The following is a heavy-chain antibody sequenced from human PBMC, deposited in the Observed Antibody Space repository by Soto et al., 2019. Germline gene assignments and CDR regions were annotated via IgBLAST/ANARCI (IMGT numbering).Heavy chain of an antibody. CDR3: AREWEAAAGSYYFDY. CDR1: SGSISSSNW. J-gene: IGHJ4*02. V-gene: IGHV4-4*02. Sequence: PSETLSLTCAVSSGSISSSNWWSWVRQPPGKGLEWIGEIYHSGSTNYNPSLKSRVTISVDKSKNQFSLKLSSVTAADTAVYYCAREWEAAAGSYYFDYWGQGTLVTVSS. D-gene: IGHD6-13*01. CDR2: IYHSGST.